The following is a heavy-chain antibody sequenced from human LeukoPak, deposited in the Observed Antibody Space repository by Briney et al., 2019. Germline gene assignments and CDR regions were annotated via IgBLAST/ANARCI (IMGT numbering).Heavy chain of an antibody. J-gene: IGHJ6*02. CDR2: ISSGGSTI. Sequence: GGSLRLSCAVSGFTVSSNHMSWVRQAPGKGLEWVSYISSGGSTIYYTDSVKGRFTISRDNAKNSLYLQMNSLRAEDTAVYYCARDDLGTSYYSYGMDVWGQGTTVTVSS. CDR1: GFTVSSNH. V-gene: IGHV3-48*01. CDR3: ARDDLGTSYYSYGMDV. D-gene: IGHD3/OR15-3a*01.